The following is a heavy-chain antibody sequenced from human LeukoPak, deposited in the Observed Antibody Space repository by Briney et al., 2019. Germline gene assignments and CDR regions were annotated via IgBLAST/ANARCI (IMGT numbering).Heavy chain of an antibody. CDR3: VRVNMVRGSNYESDY. CDR1: GFTFSSFP. D-gene: IGHD3-10*01. Sequence: GRSLRLSCVASGFTFSSFPMHWVRQAPGKGLEWVAFISYDGGNGYYADSVKGRFTISRDDSKYTLYLQMNSLKTEDTAVYFCVRVNMVRGSNYESDYWGQGTLVTVSS. CDR2: ISYDGGNG. V-gene: IGHV3-30*04. J-gene: IGHJ4*02.